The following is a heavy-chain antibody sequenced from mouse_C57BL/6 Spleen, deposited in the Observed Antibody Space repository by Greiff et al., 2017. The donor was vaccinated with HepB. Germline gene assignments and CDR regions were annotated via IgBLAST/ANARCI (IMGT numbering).Heavy chain of an antibody. J-gene: IGHJ2*01. CDR2: ISYDGSN. D-gene: IGHD4-1*01. V-gene: IGHV3-6*01. CDR1: GYSITSGYY. Sequence: EVQLQESGPGLVKPSQSLSLTCSVTGYSITSGYYWNWIRQFPGNKLEWMGYISYDGSNNYNPSLKNRISITRDTSKNQFFLKLNSVTTEDTATYYCARPELGGFDYWGQGTTLTVSS. CDR3: ARPELGGFDY.